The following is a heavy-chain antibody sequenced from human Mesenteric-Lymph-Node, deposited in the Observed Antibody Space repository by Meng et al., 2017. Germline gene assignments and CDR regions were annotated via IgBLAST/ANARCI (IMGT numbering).Heavy chain of an antibody. CDR2: ISGYNGNT. Sequence: QVLRVQSGAEVKKPGASVKVSCKASGYTFASYGLSWVRQAPGQGLEWMGWISGYNGNTNYAQKLQGRVTMTTDTSTSTAYMELRSLRSDDTAVYYCARPLGYCSGGSCYYNDWGQGTLVTVSS. D-gene: IGHD2-15*01. J-gene: IGHJ4*02. CDR1: GYTFASYG. CDR3: ARPLGYCSGGSCYYND. V-gene: IGHV1-18*01.